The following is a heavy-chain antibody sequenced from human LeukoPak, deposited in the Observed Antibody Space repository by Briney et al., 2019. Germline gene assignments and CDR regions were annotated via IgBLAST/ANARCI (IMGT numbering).Heavy chain of an antibody. CDR2: IIPIFGTA. J-gene: IGHJ4*02. D-gene: IGHD5-18*01. V-gene: IGHV1-69*13. Sequence: ASVKVSCKASGGTFRSYAISWVRQAPGQGREWMGGIIPIFGTANYAQKCQGRVTITADESTSTAYMELSSLRSEDTAVYYCARDQGYRYGYGDFDYWGQGTLVTVSS. CDR1: GGTFRSYA. CDR3: ARDQGYRYGYGDFDY.